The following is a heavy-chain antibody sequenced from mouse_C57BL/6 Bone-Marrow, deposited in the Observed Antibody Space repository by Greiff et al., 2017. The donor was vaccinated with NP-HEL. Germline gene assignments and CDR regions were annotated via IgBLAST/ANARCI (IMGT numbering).Heavy chain of an antibody. CDR3: ARWGRPLYAMDY. Sequence: QVQLQQPGAELVRPGTSVKLSCKASGYTFTSYWMHWVKQRPGQGLEWIGVIDPSDSYTNYNQKFKGKATLTVDTSSSTAYMQLRSLTSEDSAVYYCARWGRPLYAMDYGGQGTSVTVSS. CDR1: GYTFTSYW. CDR2: IDPSDSYT. J-gene: IGHJ4*01. V-gene: IGHV1-59*01.